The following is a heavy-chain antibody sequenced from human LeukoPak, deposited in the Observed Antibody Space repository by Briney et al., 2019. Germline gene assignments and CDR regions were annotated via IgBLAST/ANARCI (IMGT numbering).Heavy chain of an antibody. Sequence: PGGSLRLSCAASGFTFSSYWMHWVRLAPGKGLVWVSRINSDGSSTNYADSVKGRFTISRDNAKNTLYLQMDSLRAEDTAVYYCARDATTVTTADLYFWGQGTLVPVSS. D-gene: IGHD4-17*01. CDR3: ARDATTVTTADLYF. CDR1: GFTFSSYW. V-gene: IGHV3-74*01. CDR2: INSDGSST. J-gene: IGHJ4*02.